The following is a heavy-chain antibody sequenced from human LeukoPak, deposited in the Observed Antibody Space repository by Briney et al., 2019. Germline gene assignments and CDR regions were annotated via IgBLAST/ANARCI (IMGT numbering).Heavy chain of an antibody. CDR1: GDSVSSSSAA. V-gene: IGHV6-1*01. J-gene: IGHJ4*02. CDR3: ARHPEYSSPWAPDY. Sequence: SQTLSLTCAISGDSVSSSSAAWNWVRQSPSRGLEWLGRTYYRSKWYNDYALSVKSRITVNPDTSKDQFSLKLSSVTAADTAVYYCARHPEYSSPWAPDYWGQGTLVTVSS. CDR2: TYYRSKWYN. D-gene: IGHD6-6*01.